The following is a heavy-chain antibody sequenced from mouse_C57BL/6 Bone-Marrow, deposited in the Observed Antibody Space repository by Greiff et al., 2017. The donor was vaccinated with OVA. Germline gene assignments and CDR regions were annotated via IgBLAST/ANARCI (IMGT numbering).Heavy chain of an antibody. CDR3: ARRIYYGNYGGWYFDV. CDR1: GYTFTGYW. J-gene: IGHJ1*03. Sequence: QVQLQQSGSELMKPGASVKLSCKATGYTFTGYWIEWVKQRPGHGLEWIGEILPGSGSTNYNEKFKGKATFTADTSSNTAYMQLSSLTTEDSAIYYCARRIYYGNYGGWYFDVWGTGTTVTVSS. D-gene: IGHD2-1*01. V-gene: IGHV1-9*01. CDR2: ILPGSGST.